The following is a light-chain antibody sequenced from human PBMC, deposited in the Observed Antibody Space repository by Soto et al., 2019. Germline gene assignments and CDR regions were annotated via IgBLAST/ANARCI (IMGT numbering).Light chain of an antibody. CDR3: QQYNKWPPIT. CDR2: GAS. V-gene: IGKV3-15*01. CDR1: QSVSSN. J-gene: IGKJ5*01. Sequence: EIVWPQSPGTLSLSPGERATLSCRASQSVSSNLAWYQQKPGQAPRLLIYGASTRATGIPARFSGSGSGTEFTLTISSLQSEDFAVYYCQQYNKWPPITFGQGTRLEIK.